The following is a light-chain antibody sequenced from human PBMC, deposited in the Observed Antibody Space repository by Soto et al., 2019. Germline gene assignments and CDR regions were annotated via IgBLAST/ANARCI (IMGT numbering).Light chain of an antibody. Sequence: DIQMTQSPSALSASVGEGVTITCRASQSISSWLAWYQQKPGKAPKLLIYDASSLESGVPSRFSGSGSGTEFTLTISSLQPDDFATYYCQQYNSYLLTFGGGTKVDIK. V-gene: IGKV1-5*01. CDR1: QSISSW. J-gene: IGKJ4*01. CDR2: DAS. CDR3: QQYNSYLLT.